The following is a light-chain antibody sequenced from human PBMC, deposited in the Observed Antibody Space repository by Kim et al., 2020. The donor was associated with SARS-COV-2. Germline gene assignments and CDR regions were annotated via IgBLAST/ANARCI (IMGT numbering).Light chain of an antibody. CDR1: SGHSSYT. CDR2: LEGSGSY. Sequence: QPVLTQSSSASASLGSSVKPTCTLSSGHSSYTIAWHQQQPGKVPRYLMKLEGSGSYNKGSGVPDRFSGSSSGADRYLTISNLQSEDEAEYYCETSEVFGGGTKVTVL. J-gene: IGLJ3*02. CDR3: ETSEV. V-gene: IGLV4-60*03.